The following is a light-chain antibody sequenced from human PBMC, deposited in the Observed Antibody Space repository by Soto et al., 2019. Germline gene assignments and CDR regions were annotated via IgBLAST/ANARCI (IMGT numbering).Light chain of an antibody. CDR2: AAS. CDR1: QSISSY. J-gene: IGKJ4*01. CDR3: QQSYSTPPLT. V-gene: IGKV1-39*01. Sequence: DIPMTQSPSSLSASVGDRVTITCRASQSISSYLNWFQQKPGKAPNLLIYAASSLESGVPSRFSGSGSGTDFTLTISSLQPEDFATYYCQQSYSTPPLTFGGGTKVEIK.